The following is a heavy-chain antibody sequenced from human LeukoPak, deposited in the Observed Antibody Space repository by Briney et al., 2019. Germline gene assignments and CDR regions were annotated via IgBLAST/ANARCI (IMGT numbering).Heavy chain of an antibody. CDR3: ARDPPYGAVAGPYFDY. J-gene: IGHJ4*02. D-gene: IGHD6-19*01. Sequence: GGSLRPSCAASGFTFSSYAMHWVRQAPGKGLEWVAVISYDGSNKYYADSVKGRFTISRDNSKNTLYLQMNSLRAEDTAVYYCARDPPYGAVAGPYFDYWGQGTLVTVSS. CDR1: GFTFSSYA. V-gene: IGHV3-30-3*01. CDR2: ISYDGSNK.